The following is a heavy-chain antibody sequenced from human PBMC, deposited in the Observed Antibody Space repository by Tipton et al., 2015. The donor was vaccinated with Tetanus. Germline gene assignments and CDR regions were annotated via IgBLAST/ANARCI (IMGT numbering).Heavy chain of an antibody. Sequence: TLSLTCSVSGGSINSTDDYWSWIRQPPGKGLESIGYIYYSGSTYYNPSLKSRVTISVDTSKNQFSLRLSSVTAADTAVYYCARDHGITWGGMGYYYGMDVWGQGTTVTVSS. D-gene: IGHD3-16*01. V-gene: IGHV4-30-4*01. CDR3: ARDHGITWGGMGYYYGMDV. J-gene: IGHJ6*02. CDR2: IYYSGST. CDR1: GGSINSTDDY.